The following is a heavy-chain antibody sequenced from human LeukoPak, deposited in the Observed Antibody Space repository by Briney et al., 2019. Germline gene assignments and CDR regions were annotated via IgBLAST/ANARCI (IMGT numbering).Heavy chain of an antibody. D-gene: IGHD4-17*01. V-gene: IGHV3-33*01. CDR1: GFTFSTYA. CDR3: ARDRLTTVTTFHFDY. Sequence: GSLRLSCAASGFTFSTYAMHWVRQAPGKGLEWVAVIWSDSTNKYYADSVRGRFTISRDNSKNTLYLQMSSLRAEDTAMYYCARDRLTTVTTFHFDYWGQGTPVTVSS. CDR2: IWSDSTNK. J-gene: IGHJ4*02.